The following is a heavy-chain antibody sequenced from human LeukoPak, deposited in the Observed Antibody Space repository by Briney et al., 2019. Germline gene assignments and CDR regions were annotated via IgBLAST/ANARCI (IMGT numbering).Heavy chain of an antibody. CDR2: ISYDGSNK. CDR3: ARELTGYWQQY. V-gene: IGHV3-30*04. Sequence: QPGRSLRLSCAASGFTFSSYAMHWVRQAPGKGLEWVAVISYDGSNKYYADSVKGRFTISRDNSKNTLYLQMNSLRAEDTAVYYCARELTGYWQQYWGQGTLVTVSS. J-gene: IGHJ4*02. CDR1: GFTFSSYA. D-gene: IGHD3-9*01.